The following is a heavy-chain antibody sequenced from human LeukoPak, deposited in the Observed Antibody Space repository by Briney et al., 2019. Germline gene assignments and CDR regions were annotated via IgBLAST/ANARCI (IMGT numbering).Heavy chain of an antibody. D-gene: IGHD2-15*01. CDR2: MSYDGGHK. J-gene: IGHJ6*02. Sequence: GGSLRLSCAASGFTFSSYAMHWVPQAPGKGVEWVAVMSYDGGHKYYADSVKGRFTISRDNSKNTLYLQMNSLRAEDTAVYYCAKGQLVDYGMDVWGQGTTVTVSS. CDR3: AKGQLVDYGMDV. V-gene: IGHV3-30*18. CDR1: GFTFSSYA.